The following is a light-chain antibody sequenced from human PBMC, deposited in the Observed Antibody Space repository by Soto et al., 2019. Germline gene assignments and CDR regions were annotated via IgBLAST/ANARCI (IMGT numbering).Light chain of an antibody. Sequence: EIVLTQSPGTLSSSPGERATLSCRASQVVSSNSLAWYQQKPGQAPRLLIYGASSRAIGIPDRFSGRGSRTDFTLTINCLEPEGCAVYYCQQYGSSLFTFGPGTKVDIK. CDR3: QQYGSSLFT. CDR1: QVVSSNS. V-gene: IGKV3-20*01. J-gene: IGKJ3*01. CDR2: GAS.